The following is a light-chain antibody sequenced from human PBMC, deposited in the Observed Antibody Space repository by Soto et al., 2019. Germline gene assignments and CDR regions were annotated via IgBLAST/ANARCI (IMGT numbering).Light chain of an antibody. V-gene: IGKV1-39*01. CDR1: QSISSS. CDR2: AAS. CDR3: QQSYSTRWT. Sequence: DLPMTQSPSSLSASVGDRVTITCRASQSISSSLNWYQQKPGKAPKLLIYAASSLQSGVPSRFSCGGSETDFTLTISSLQPEDFATYYCQQSYSTRWTLGHGTKVEIK. J-gene: IGKJ1*01.